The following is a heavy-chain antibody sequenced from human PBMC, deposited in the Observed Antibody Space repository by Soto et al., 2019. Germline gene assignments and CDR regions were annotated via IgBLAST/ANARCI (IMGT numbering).Heavy chain of an antibody. D-gene: IGHD3-9*01. CDR2: ISAYNGNT. CDR1: GHTFTSYG. V-gene: IGHV1-18*01. CDR3: ARSDFDWLRAPRYYFDY. J-gene: IGHJ4*02. Sequence: QVQLVQSGAEVKKPGASVKVSCKASGHTFTSYGISWVRQAPGQGLEWMGWISAYNGNTNYAQKLQGRVTMTTDTSTSTAYMELRSLRSDETAVYYCARSDFDWLRAPRYYFDYWGQGTLVTVSS.